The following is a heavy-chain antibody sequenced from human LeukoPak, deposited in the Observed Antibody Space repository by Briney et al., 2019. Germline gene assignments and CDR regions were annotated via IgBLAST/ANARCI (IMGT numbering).Heavy chain of an antibody. V-gene: IGHV3-74*01. CDR1: GFTFSTKW. Sequence: GGSLRLSCAASGFTFSTKWMHWVRPAPGKGMVWVARISRDGSSTRYADSVKGRITSSRDNAKNTLYLQMTSRRAEDTDVYYRARERIGGGGVCYSVYWGEGTLVTVSS. CDR3: ARERIGGGGVCYSVY. J-gene: IGHJ4*03. D-gene: IGHD2-8*02. CDR2: ISRDGSST.